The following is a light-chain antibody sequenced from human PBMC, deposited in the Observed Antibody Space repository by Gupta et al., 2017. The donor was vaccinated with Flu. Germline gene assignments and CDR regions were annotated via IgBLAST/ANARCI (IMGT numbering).Light chain of an antibody. V-gene: IGLV1-51*01. Sequence: SVLTQPPSVSEAPGQKVTISCSGSSSNIGNNSVSWYQQLPGTAPKLLIYDNSKRPSVIPDRFSGSKSGTSATLSITGLQTGDEADYYCGTFDSSMNSGVFGGGTKLTVL. J-gene: IGLJ3*02. CDR1: SSNIGNNS. CDR3: GTFDSSMNSGV. CDR2: DNS.